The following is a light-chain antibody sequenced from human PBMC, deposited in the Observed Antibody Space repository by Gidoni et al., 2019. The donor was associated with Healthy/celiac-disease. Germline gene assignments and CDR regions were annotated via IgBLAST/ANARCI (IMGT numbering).Light chain of an antibody. J-gene: IGLJ1*01. CDR2: DVS. CDR1: SSDVGGYNY. CDR3: SSYTSSSTFV. Sequence: GSPGQSITISCTGTSSDVGGYNYVSWYQQHPGKAPKLMIYDVSNRPSGVSNRFSGSKSGNTASLTISGLQAEDEADYYCSSYTSSSTFVFGTGTKVTVL. V-gene: IGLV2-14*03.